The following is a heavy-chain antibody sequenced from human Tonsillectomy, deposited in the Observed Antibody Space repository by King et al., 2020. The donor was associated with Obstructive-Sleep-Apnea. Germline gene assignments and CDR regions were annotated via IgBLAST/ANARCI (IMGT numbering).Heavy chain of an antibody. Sequence: VQLQESGPGLVKPSETLSLTCTVSGGSISSYYWSGIRQPPGKGLEWIWYIYYRGSTNYNPSLKIRVTISLDTSKNQFSLKLSSVTAADTAVYYCARHPYYDYVWGSYRSPDWGQGTLVTVSS. CDR2: IYYRGST. J-gene: IGHJ4*02. CDR1: GGSISSYY. D-gene: IGHD3-16*02. V-gene: IGHV4-59*08. CDR3: ARHPYYDYVWGSYRSPD.